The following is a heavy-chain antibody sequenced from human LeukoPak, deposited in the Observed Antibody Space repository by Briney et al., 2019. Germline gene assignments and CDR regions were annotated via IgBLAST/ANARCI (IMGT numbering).Heavy chain of an antibody. J-gene: IGHJ5*02. CDR3: ARGGSWFAP. CDR1: GFTFSLYW. Sequence: GGSLRLSCVASGFTFSLYWMSWVRRAPGKGLEWVANIKEDGSEKYYVDSVKGRFTISRDNAKNSLYLQMSSLRAEDTAVYYCARGGSWFAPWGQGTLVTVSS. CDR2: IKEDGSEK. V-gene: IGHV3-7*01. D-gene: IGHD3-10*01.